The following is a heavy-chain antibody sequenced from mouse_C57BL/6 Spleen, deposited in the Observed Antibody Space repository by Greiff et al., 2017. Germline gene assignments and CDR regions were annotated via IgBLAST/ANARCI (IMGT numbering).Heavy chain of an antibody. CDR3: AREGYGNFPFDY. V-gene: IGHV1-82*01. CDR2: IYPGDGDT. J-gene: IGHJ2*01. CDR1: GYAFSSSW. Sequence: VMLVESGPELVKPGASVKISCKASGYAFSSSWMNWVKQRPGKGLEWIGRIYPGDGDTNYNGKFKGKATLTADKSSSTAYMQLSSLTSEDSAVYFCAREGYGNFPFDYWGQGTTLTVSS. D-gene: IGHD2-1*01.